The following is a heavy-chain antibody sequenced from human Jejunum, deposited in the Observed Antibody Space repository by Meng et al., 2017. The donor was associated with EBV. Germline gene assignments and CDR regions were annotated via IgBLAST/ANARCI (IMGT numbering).Heavy chain of an antibody. V-gene: IGHV2-5*02. CDR3: AHKGDGFNYAFNS. D-gene: IGHD5-24*01. Sequence: QITLKESGPTLVKPXMTLTLTCXFSGFSVPSSGVAVGWLRQPPGKALEWLALIYWDDDKRYSPSLKSRLTITKDTYKNQVVLTLTNVDPTDTATYYCAHKGDGFNYAFNSWGQGTLVTVSS. J-gene: IGHJ4*02. CDR1: GFSVPSSGVA. CDR2: IYWDDDK.